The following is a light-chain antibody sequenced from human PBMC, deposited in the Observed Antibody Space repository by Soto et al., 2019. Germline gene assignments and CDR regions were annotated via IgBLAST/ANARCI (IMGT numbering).Light chain of an antibody. Sequence: IKMTQSPDSLTLSLGERATISCKSNLSLTFNARDYLAWYQQKSGRPPKLLLYWASERESGVPDRFAGSGSGTSFTLTISSLQSEDFAVYYCQQYKNWPPITFGQGTRLEIK. CDR1: LSLTFNARDY. CDR3: QQYKNWPPIT. J-gene: IGKJ5*01. CDR2: WAS. V-gene: IGKV4-1*01.